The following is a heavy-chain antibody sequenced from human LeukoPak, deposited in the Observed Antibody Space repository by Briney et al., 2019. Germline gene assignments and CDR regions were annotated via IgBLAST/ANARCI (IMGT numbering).Heavy chain of an antibody. CDR1: GFTFDDYA. D-gene: IGHD5-18*01. CDR2: ISWNSGSR. V-gene: IGHV3-9*01. J-gene: IGHJ5*02. Sequence: GGSLRLSCAASGFTFDDYAMHWVRQAPGKGLEWVSGISWNSGSRGYADSVKGRFTISRDNAKNSLYLQMNSPRAEDTALYYCAKGYTYGYDNWFDPWGQGTLVTVSS. CDR3: AKGYTYGYDNWFDP.